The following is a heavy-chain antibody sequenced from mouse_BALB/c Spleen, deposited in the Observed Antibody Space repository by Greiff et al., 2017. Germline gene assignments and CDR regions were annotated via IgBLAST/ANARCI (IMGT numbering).Heavy chain of an antibody. D-gene: IGHD2-3*01. CDR1: GFTFSSYG. J-gene: IGHJ3*01. Sequence: DVMLVESGGGLVQPGGSLKLSCAASGFTFSSYGMSWVRQTPDKRLELVATINSNGGSTYYPDSVKGRFTISRDNAKNTLYLQMSSLKSEDTAMYYCARGYDGYYWFAYWGQGTLVTVSA. CDR2: INSNGGST. CDR3: ARGYDGYYWFAY. V-gene: IGHV5-6-3*01.